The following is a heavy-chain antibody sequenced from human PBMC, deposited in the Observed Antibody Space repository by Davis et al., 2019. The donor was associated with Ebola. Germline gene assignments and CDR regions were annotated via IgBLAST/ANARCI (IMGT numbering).Heavy chain of an antibody. Sequence: SETLSLTCTVSGGSISSYYWSWIRQPPGKGLEWIGYIYYSGSTNYNPSLKSRVTISVDTSKNQFSLKLSSVTAADTAVYYCARVGVPAASGYFDYWGQGTLVTVSS. J-gene: IGHJ4*02. CDR3: ARVGVPAASGYFDY. CDR2: IYYSGST. D-gene: IGHD2-2*01. V-gene: IGHV4-59*01. CDR1: GGSISSYY.